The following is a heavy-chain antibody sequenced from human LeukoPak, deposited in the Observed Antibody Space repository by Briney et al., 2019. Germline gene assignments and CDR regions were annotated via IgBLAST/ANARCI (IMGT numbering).Heavy chain of an antibody. D-gene: IGHD4-17*01. CDR3: ARGDYGGSGY. J-gene: IGHJ4*02. V-gene: IGHV4-34*01. CDR1: GGSFSGYY. Sequence: KPSETLSLTCAVYGGSFSGYYWSWIRQPPGKGLEWIGEINHCGSTNYNPSLKSRVTTSVDTSKNQFSLKLSSVTAADTAVYYCARGDYGGSGYWGQGTLVTVSS. CDR2: INHCGST.